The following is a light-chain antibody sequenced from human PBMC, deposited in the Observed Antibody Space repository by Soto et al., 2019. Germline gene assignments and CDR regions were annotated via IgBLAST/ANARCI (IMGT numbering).Light chain of an antibody. J-gene: IGKJ4*01. CDR3: QQYSAYPLT. CDR1: ENIYGY. CDR2: WAS. Sequence: DIQLTQSPSILSASVGDRVTITCRASENIYGYLAWYQQKPGEAPKLLIYWASTLVSGVPSRFTGGESGTEFTLTISDLQPDDFATYFCQQYSAYPLTFGGVTTVDVK. V-gene: IGKV1-5*03.